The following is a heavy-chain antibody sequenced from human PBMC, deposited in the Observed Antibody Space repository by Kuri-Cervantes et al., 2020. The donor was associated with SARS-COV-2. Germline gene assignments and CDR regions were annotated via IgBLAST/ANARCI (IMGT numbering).Heavy chain of an antibody. CDR1: GYTFTGYY. D-gene: IGHD3-10*01. CDR3: ARFRITKRGFDP. CDR2: INPNSGGT. Sequence: ASVKVSCKASGYTFTGYYMNWVRQAPGQGLEWMGWINPNSGGTNYAQKLQGRVTMTRDTSISTAYMELRRLRSDDTAVYYCARFRITKRGFDPWGQGTLVTVSS. V-gene: IGHV1-2*02. J-gene: IGHJ5*02.